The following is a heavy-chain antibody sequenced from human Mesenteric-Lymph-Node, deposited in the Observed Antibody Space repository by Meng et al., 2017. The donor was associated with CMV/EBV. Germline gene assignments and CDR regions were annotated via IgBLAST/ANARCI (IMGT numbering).Heavy chain of an antibody. D-gene: IGHD2-2*01. Sequence: GESLKISCAASGFTFSSYAMHWVRQAPGKGLEWVAVISYDGSNKYYADSVKGRFTISRDNSKNTLYLQMNSRRAEDTAVYYCARDRRYCSSTSCYYYGMDVWGQGTTVTVSS. CDR3: ARDRRYCSSTSCYYYGMDV. V-gene: IGHV3-30*04. CDR1: GFTFSSYA. J-gene: IGHJ6*02. CDR2: ISYDGSNK.